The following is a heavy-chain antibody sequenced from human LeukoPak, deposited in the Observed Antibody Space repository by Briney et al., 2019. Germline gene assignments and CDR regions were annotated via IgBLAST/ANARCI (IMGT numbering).Heavy chain of an antibody. CDR3: ARKYYNFDY. V-gene: IGHV1-18*01. CDR2: ISGYNGNT. J-gene: IGHJ4*02. Sequence: ASVKVSRKASGYTFTAYGISWVRQAPGQGLEWMGWISGYNGNTNYAQKLQGSVTMTTDTSTSTAYMELRSLRSDDTAVYYCARKYYNFDYWGQGTLVTVSS. CDR1: GYTFTAYG. D-gene: IGHD2/OR15-2a*01.